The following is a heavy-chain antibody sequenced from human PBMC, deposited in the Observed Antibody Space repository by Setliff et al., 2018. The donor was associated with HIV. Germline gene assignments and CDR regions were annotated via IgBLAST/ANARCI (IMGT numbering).Heavy chain of an antibody. CDR1: GYTFTSYY. CDR2: INPSGGST. V-gene: IGHV1-46*01. J-gene: IGHJ5*02. Sequence: ASVKVSFKASGYTFTSYYMHWVRQAPGQGLEWMGMINPSGGSTSYAQNFQGRVTMTRDTSTHTVYLELTRLSSDDTAVYNCAKDDRYYYDTSGSPSNWFAPWGQGTLVTVSS. CDR3: AKDDRYYYDTSGSPSNWFAP. D-gene: IGHD3-22*01.